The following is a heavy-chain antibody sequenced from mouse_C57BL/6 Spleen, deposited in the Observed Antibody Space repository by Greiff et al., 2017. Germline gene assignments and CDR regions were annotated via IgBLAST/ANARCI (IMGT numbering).Heavy chain of an antibody. V-gene: IGHV14-4*01. CDR2: IDPENGDT. CDR3: TPNWEQFAY. CDR1: GFNIKDDY. J-gene: IGHJ3*01. Sequence: VQLQQSGAELVRPGASVKLSCTASGFNIKDDYMHWVKQRPEQGLEWIGWIDPENGDTEYASKFQGKATITADTSSTTAYLQLSSLTSEDTAVYYCTPNWEQFAYWGQGTLVTVSA. D-gene: IGHD4-1*01.